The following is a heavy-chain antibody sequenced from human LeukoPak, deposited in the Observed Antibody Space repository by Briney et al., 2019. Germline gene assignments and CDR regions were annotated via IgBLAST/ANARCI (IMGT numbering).Heavy chain of an antibody. V-gene: IGHV4-4*02. CDR3: TREGGAFSPFGF. Sequence: PSETLSLTCAVSGGSIITTNWWSWVRQPPGKGLEWIGEVHLSGATNYNPSLESRVSMSIDKSKNHLSLEVTSVTAADTAIYYCTREGGAFSPFGFWGQGTLLTVSS. D-gene: IGHD1-26*01. CDR2: VHLSGAT. CDR1: GGSIITTNW. J-gene: IGHJ4*02.